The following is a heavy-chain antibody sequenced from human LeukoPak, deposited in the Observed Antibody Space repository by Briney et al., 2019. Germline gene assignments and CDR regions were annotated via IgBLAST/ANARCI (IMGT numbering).Heavy chain of an antibody. Sequence: PGGSLRLSCAASGFTFSSYAMSWVRQAPGKGLEWVSVISGSGGSPYYADSVKGRFTISRDNSKNTLYLQMNSLRAEDTAVYYCAKGGYSCVNYYYYYMDVWGKGTTVTVSS. V-gene: IGHV3-23*01. CDR1: GFTFSSYA. J-gene: IGHJ6*03. D-gene: IGHD5-18*01. CDR2: ISGSGGSP. CDR3: AKGGYSCVNYYYYYMDV.